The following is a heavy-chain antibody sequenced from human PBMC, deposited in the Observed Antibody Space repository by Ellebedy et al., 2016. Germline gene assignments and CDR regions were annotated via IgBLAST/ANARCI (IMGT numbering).Heavy chain of an antibody. Sequence: GGSLRLSXAASGFTFSSYSMNWVRQAPGKGLEWVSYISSSSSTIYYADSVKGRFTISRDNAKNSLYLQMNSLRAEDSAVYYCARDRGQAGEGPNWFDPWGQGTLVTVSS. D-gene: IGHD3-16*01. CDR3: ARDRGQAGEGPNWFDP. CDR2: ISSSSSTI. V-gene: IGHV3-48*04. J-gene: IGHJ5*02. CDR1: GFTFSSYS.